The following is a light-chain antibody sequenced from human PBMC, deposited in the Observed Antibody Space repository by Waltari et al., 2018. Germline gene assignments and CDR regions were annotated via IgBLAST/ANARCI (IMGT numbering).Light chain of an antibody. Sequence: QSALTQPASVSGSPGQSITISCTGTASDVGVYNLVSWYQQNTGKAPKLVIYEATKRPSGISNRFSGSKSGNTASLTISGLQDEDEATYHCCSYAGSSVRIFGGGTKLTVL. CDR2: EAT. V-gene: IGLV2-23*01. J-gene: IGLJ2*01. CDR3: CSYAGSSVRI. CDR1: ASDVGVYNL.